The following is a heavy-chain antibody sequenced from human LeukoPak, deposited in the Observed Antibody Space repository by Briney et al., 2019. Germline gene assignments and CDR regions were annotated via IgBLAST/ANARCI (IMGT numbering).Heavy chain of an antibody. V-gene: IGHV4-59*08. D-gene: IGHD6-19*01. J-gene: IGHJ4*02. CDR3: ARRVAVTARYYFDF. CDR2: IYYSGST. Sequence: SETLSLTCTVSGGSISSYYWSWIRQPPGKGLEWIGYIYYSGSTNYNPSLKSRVTISVDTSQNQFSLKVNSVTAADTAVYFCARRVAVTARYYFDFWGQGALVTVSS. CDR1: GGSISSYY.